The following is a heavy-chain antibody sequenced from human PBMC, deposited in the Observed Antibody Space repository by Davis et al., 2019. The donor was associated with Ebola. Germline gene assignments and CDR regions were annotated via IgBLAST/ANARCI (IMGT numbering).Heavy chain of an antibody. J-gene: IGHJ4*02. Sequence: PGGSLRLSCTASGFTFSKYYMSWVRQAPGKGLEWVAVVSHSEREKFYADSVKGRFTISRDNSKNTLYLQMNSLTADDTAVYYCARAVFHEVLDYWGQGTTVTISS. CDR2: VSHSEREK. CDR1: GFTFSKYY. CDR3: ARAVFHEVLDY. V-gene: IGHV3-30*03. D-gene: IGHD3-3*01.